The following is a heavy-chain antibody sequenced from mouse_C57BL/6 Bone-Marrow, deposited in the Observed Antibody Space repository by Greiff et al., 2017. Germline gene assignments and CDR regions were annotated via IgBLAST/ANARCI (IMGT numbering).Heavy chain of an antibody. CDR3: ARDGVYYYGSSYPHWYFDV. J-gene: IGHJ1*03. Sequence: VKLMESGAELARPGASVKLSCKASGYTFTSYGISWVKQRTGQGLEWIGEIYPRSGNTYYNEKFKGKATLTADKSSSTAYMELRSLTSEDSAVYFCARDGVYYYGSSYPHWYFDVWGTGTTVTVSS. CDR2: IYPRSGNT. CDR1: GYTFTSYG. D-gene: IGHD1-1*01. V-gene: IGHV1-81*01.